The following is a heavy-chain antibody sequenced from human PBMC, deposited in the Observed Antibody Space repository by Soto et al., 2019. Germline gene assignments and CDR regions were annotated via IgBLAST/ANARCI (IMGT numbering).Heavy chain of an antibody. J-gene: IGHJ1*01. V-gene: IGHV4-31*03. Sequence: QVQLDESGPGLVQPSQTLSLSCTVSGASVSTGVYYWTWIRQHPGRGLEWIGYIDNSGSTYYNPSLTGRFDISVDTSKTQFSLNLQSLPAADTAFYSCAGAVSAFAVRRSRPPPFPQWGQGLLVTVPS. CDR2: IDNSGST. CDR3: AGAVSAFAVRRSRPPPFPQ. CDR1: GASVSTGVYY. D-gene: IGHD2-21*01.